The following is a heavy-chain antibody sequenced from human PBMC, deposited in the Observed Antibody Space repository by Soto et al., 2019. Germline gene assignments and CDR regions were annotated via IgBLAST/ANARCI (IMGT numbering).Heavy chain of an antibody. CDR3: AIIGSGDYSDFDY. CDR1: GYMFTSYG. D-gene: IGHD4-4*01. CDR2: IRPNDGHT. J-gene: IGHJ4*02. V-gene: IGHV1-18*01. Sequence: QVQLIQSGTEVKRPGASVKVSCKGLGYMFTSYGISWVRQAPGQGLEWMGWIRPNDGHTNYAEKFQYRVTMTRDTSTTTVYMDLRSLGSDDTAVYYCAIIGSGDYSDFDYWGQGTLITVSS.